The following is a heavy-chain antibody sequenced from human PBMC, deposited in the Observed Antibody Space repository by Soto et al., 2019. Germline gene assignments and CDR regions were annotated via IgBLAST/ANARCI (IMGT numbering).Heavy chain of an antibody. CDR2: INPSGGST. CDR1: GYTFTSYY. D-gene: IGHD2-21*02. Sequence: QVQLVQSGAEVKKPGASVKVSCKASGYTFTSYYMHWVRQAPGQGLEWMGIINPSGGSTSYAQKFHGRVTRTRDTSTSTVYMELSSLRSEDTAVYYCARDYHCGGDCYHDLDYWGQGTLVTVSS. J-gene: IGHJ4*02. CDR3: ARDYHCGGDCYHDLDY. V-gene: IGHV1-46*01.